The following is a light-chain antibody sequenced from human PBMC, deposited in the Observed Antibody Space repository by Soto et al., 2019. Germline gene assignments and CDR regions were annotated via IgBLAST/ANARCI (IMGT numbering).Light chain of an antibody. Sequence: EIVLTQSPATLSLSPGDRVTLSCRASQTVGRYLSWYQHSPGQGPRLLVYDASNRATGIPARFSGSGSETDFTLTISGLQPDDLGTYYCQHTTDFTFGQGTKVEIK. J-gene: IGKJ2*01. CDR2: DAS. CDR3: QHTTDFT. V-gene: IGKV3-11*01. CDR1: QTVGRY.